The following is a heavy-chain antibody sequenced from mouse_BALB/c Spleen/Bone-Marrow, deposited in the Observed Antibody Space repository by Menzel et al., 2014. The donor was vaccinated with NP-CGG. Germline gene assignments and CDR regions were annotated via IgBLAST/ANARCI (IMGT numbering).Heavy chain of an antibody. J-gene: IGHJ2*01. CDR3: ATYDGYCFDY. V-gene: IGHV3-8*02. CDR1: GDSITSGY. Sequence: EVKVVESGPSLVKPSQTLSLTCSVTGDSITSGYWNWIRKFPGNKLEYMGYISYSGNTYYNPPLKSRISITRDTSKNQYYLQLNSVTTEDTATYYCATYDGYCFDYWGQGTTLTVSS. CDR2: ISYSGNT. D-gene: IGHD2-3*01.